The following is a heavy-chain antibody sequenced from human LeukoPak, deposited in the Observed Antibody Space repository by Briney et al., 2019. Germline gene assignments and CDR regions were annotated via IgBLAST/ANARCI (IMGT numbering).Heavy chain of an antibody. CDR1: GFTFSSYA. V-gene: IGHV3-23*01. CDR3: AKDGSWVGTTDYFDY. CDR2: ISGSGGST. J-gene: IGHJ4*02. Sequence: RPGGSLRLSCAASGFTFSSYAMSWVRHGPGKGRMGVLAISGSGGSTYYADSVKGRFTISRANTKNTLYLQMNSRIAEDTAVYYCAKDGSWVGTTDYFDYWGQGTLVTVSS. D-gene: IGHD1-26*01.